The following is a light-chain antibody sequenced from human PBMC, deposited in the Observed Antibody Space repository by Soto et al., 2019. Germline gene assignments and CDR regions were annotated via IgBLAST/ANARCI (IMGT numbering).Light chain of an antibody. CDR1: QSVSSY. CDR3: QRRSNWPPIT. V-gene: IGKV3-11*01. J-gene: IGKJ5*01. CDR2: DAS. Sequence: EIVLTQSPATLSLSPGERATLSCRASQSVSSYLAWYQQKPGQAPRLLIYDASNRATGTPARFSGSGSGTDFTLTISSLEPEDFAVYYCQRRSNWPPITFGQGTRLEIK.